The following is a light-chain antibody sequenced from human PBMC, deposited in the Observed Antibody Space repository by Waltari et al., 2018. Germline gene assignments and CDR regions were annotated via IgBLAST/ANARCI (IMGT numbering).Light chain of an antibody. Sequence: QSVLTPSPSASGTPGQGVTIPCSGGASNIGSHAVHWYQHLTGTPPRLLIYSDGKRPSEVPDRFSGSKSGTSASLAISGLQSEDEGLYYCATFDDTLRGYVFGAGTKVTVL. J-gene: IGLJ1*01. CDR1: ASNIGSHA. CDR2: SDG. CDR3: ATFDDTLRGYV. V-gene: IGLV1-44*01.